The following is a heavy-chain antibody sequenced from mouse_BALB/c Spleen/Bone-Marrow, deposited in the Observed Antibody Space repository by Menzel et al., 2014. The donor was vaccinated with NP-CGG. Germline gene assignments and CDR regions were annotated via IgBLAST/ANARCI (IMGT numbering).Heavy chain of an antibody. CDR3: ARERDYDYAYAMDY. D-gene: IGHD2-4*01. Sequence: VQLQQSGAELVKPGASVKLSCTASGFNIKDTYIHWVMQRPEQGLAWIGRIDPASGDTKFDPKFQGKATITADTSSNTAYLQVTSLTSEDTAVYYCARERDYDYAYAMDYWGQGTSVTVSS. V-gene: IGHV14-3*02. J-gene: IGHJ4*01. CDR1: GFNIKDTY. CDR2: IDPASGDT.